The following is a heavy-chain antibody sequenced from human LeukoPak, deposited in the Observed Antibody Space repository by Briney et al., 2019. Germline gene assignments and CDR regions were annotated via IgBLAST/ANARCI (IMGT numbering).Heavy chain of an antibody. V-gene: IGHV4-4*07. J-gene: IGHJ4*02. CDR3: ARDLGFWSGPDY. Sequence: SETLSLTFNVSGGSINCYYWSWIRPPAGKGLQWIGRIYSSGSTNYNPSLKSRVTMSVDTSKNQFSLRLSSVTAADTAVYYCARDLGFWSGPDYWGQGTLVTVSS. CDR1: GGSINCYY. D-gene: IGHD3-3*01. CDR2: IYSSGST.